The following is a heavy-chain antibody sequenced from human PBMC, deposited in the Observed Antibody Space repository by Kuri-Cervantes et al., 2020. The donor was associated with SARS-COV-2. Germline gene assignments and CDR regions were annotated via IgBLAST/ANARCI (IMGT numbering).Heavy chain of an antibody. CDR3: ARGPLGSYDFWSGYYHNYDY. J-gene: IGHJ4*02. CDR1: GYTFTSYG. CDR2: ISAYNGNT. Sequence: ASVKVSCKASGYTFTSYGISWVRQAPGQGLEWMGWISAYNGNTNYAQKLQGRVTMTRDTSTSTVYMELSSLRSEDTAVYYCARGPLGSYDFWSGYYHNYDYWGQGTLVTVSS. D-gene: IGHD3-3*01. V-gene: IGHV1-18*01.